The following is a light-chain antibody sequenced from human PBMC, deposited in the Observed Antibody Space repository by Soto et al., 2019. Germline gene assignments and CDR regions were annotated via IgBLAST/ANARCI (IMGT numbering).Light chain of an antibody. V-gene: IGKV1-5*01. CDR3: QQYNSYSYT. CDR2: DAS. J-gene: IGKJ2*01. Sequence: DIQMTQSPSTLSSSVGDRVTISCRASQSVSSWLAWYQQKPGKAPKLLIFDASSFESGAASSFSGSGSGTDFTLTISSLQPDDFATYCCQQYNSYSYTFGQGTKLEIK. CDR1: QSVSSW.